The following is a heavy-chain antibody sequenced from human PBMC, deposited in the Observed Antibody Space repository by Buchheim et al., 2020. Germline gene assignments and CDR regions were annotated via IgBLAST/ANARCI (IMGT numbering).Heavy chain of an antibody. Sequence: QLVESGAEVKKPGASVKVSCKASGYTFTSYGIGWVRQAPGQRLEWMGWISTYNGNTDYAQKFQGRVTMSTDTSTSTAYMELRSLRSDDTAVYYCARRPEVHYWYFDLWGRGTL. CDR1: GYTFTSYG. CDR3: ARRPEVHYWYFDL. D-gene: IGHD1-1*01. J-gene: IGHJ2*01. CDR2: ISTYNGNT. V-gene: IGHV1-18*01.